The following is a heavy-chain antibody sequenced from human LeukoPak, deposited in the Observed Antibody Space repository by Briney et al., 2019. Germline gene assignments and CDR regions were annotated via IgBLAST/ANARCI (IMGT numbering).Heavy chain of an antibody. D-gene: IGHD1-26*01. V-gene: IGHV3-30-3*01. Sequence: GGSLRLSCAASGFTFSSYAMHWVRQAPGKGLEWVAVISYDGSNKYYADSVKGRFTISRDNSKNTLYLQMNSLRAEDTAVYYCARDNLSSGSYPDYWGQGTLVTVSP. CDR2: ISYDGSNK. CDR1: GFTFSSYA. J-gene: IGHJ4*02. CDR3: ARDNLSSGSYPDY.